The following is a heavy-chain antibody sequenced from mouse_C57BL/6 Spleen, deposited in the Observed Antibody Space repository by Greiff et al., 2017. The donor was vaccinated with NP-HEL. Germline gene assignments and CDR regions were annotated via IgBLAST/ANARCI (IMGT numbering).Heavy chain of an antibody. Sequence: VQLKESGPELVKPGASVKISCKASGYSFTDYNMNWVKQSNGKSLEWIGVINPNYGTTSYNQKFKGKATLTVDQSSSTAYMQLNSLTSEDSAVYYCASYYSNSAWFAYWGQGTLVTVSA. CDR1: GYSFTDYN. V-gene: IGHV1-39*01. D-gene: IGHD2-5*01. CDR2: INPNYGTT. CDR3: ASYYSNSAWFAY. J-gene: IGHJ3*01.